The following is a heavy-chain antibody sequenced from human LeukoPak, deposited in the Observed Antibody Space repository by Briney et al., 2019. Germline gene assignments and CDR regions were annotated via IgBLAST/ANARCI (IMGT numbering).Heavy chain of an antibody. CDR1: GYTFTSYG. CDR2: ISAYNGNT. Sequence: GASVKVSCKASGYTFTSYGISWVRQAPGQGLEWMGWISAYNGNTNYAQKLQGRVTMTTDTSTSTAYMELRSLRSDDTAVYYCVRDPRDSSVPPYYYFDYWGQGTLVTVSS. J-gene: IGHJ4*02. CDR3: VRDPRDSSVPPYYYFDY. D-gene: IGHD3-22*01. V-gene: IGHV1-18*01.